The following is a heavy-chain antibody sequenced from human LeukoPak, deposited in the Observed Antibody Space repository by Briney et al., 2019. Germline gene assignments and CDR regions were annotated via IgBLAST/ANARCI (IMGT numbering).Heavy chain of an antibody. D-gene: IGHD3-10*01. CDR1: GYTFTSYD. Sequence: GASVKVSCKASGYTFTSYDINWVRQATGQGLEWMGWINPNSGGTNYAQKFQGRVTMTRDTSISTAYMELSRLRSDDTAVYYCARDPITMVRGVIFRWFDPWGQGTLVTVSS. V-gene: IGHV1-2*02. J-gene: IGHJ5*02. CDR3: ARDPITMVRGVIFRWFDP. CDR2: INPNSGGT.